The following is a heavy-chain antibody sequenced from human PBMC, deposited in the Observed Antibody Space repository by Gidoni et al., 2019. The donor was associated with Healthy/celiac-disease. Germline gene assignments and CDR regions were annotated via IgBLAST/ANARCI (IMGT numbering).Heavy chain of an antibody. D-gene: IGHD6-19*01. Sequence: QVQLQQWGAGLLKPSETLSLTCAVYGGSFSGYYWSWIRQPPGKGLEWIGEINHSGSTNYNPSLKSRVTISVDTSKNQFSLKLSSVTAADTAVYYCAREAGTQWLVRATKYFQHWGQGTLVTVSS. CDR1: GGSFSGYY. CDR3: AREAGTQWLVRATKYFQH. J-gene: IGHJ1*01. CDR2: INHSGST. V-gene: IGHV4-34*01.